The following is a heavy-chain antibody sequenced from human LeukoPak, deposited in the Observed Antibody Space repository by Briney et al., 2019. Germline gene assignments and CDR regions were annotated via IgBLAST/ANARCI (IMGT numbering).Heavy chain of an antibody. J-gene: IGHJ4*02. CDR2: ISAYNGNT. Sequence: ASVKVSCKASGYRFTSYGITWVRQAPGQGLEWMGWISAYNGNTNYAQKLQGRVTLTTDTSTSTAYMELRSLRPDDTAVYYCARDSAYSGSYGDYWGQGTLVTVSS. V-gene: IGHV1-18*01. CDR3: ARDSAYSGSYGDY. D-gene: IGHD1-26*01. CDR1: GYRFTSYG.